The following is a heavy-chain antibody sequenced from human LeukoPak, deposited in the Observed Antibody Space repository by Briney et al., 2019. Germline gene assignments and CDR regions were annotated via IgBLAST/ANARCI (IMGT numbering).Heavy chain of an antibody. CDR1: GYTFTNYA. CDR3: ARAYQPLGGLSFPDS. V-gene: IGHV7-4-1*02. J-gene: IGHJ5*01. CDR2: INTNTGDP. Sequence: ASVKVSCKASGYTFTNYAMNWVRQAPGQGLEWMGWINTNTGDPTYAQDFTGRFVFSVDTSVSTAYLQISSLKAEDTAVYYCARAYQPLGGLSFPDSWGQGTLVTVSS. D-gene: IGHD3-16*02.